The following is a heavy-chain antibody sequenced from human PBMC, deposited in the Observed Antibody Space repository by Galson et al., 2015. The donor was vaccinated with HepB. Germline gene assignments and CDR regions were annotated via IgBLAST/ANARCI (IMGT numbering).Heavy chain of an antibody. CDR3: ARSYYEESCGHDNALGM. Sequence: QSGAEVKKPGESLKISCTGSGFTLTNYWIGWARQMPGKGLEWMGIIYVADSDTKYSPSFQGQVTISADKSINTAYLQWSSLKASDTAMYYCARSYYEESCGHDNALGMWGQGTMVLGSS. V-gene: IGHV5-51*01. CDR1: GFTLTNYW. J-gene: IGHJ3*01. D-gene: IGHD3-16*01. CDR2: IYVADSDT.